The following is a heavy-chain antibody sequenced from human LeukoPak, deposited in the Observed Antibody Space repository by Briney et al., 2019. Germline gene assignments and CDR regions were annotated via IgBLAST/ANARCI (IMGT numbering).Heavy chain of an antibody. CDR2: MNSIGST. Sequence: PSETLSLTCAVYGGSFSGYYWSWIRQSAGKGLEWIGRMNSIGSTNYNPSLKSRVTISVDTSKSQFSLRLSFVTAADTAVYNCARLSSGWYPQIDYWGPGTLVTVSS. CDR3: ARLSSGWYPQIDY. J-gene: IGHJ4*02. V-gene: IGHV4-59*10. CDR1: GGSFSGYY. D-gene: IGHD6-19*01.